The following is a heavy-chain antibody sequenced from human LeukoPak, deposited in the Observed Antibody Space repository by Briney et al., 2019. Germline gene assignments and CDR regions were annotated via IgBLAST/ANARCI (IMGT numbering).Heavy chain of an antibody. V-gene: IGHV4-38-2*01. CDR2: ISYSGST. CDR3: ARYCTSTSCYTGGDY. D-gene: IGHD2-2*02. J-gene: IGHJ4*02. Sequence: PSETLSLTCAVSGYSISSGYYWGWIRQPPGQGLEWIGSISYSGSTNYNPSLKSRVAISLDTSKNQFSLKLSSVTAADTAVYYCARYCTSTSCYTGGDYWGQGTLVTVSS. CDR1: GYSISSGYY.